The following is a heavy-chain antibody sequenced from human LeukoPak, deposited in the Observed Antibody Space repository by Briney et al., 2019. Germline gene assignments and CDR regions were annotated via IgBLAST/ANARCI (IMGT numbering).Heavy chain of an antibody. Sequence: GGSLRLSCAASGFTFSSYAMSWVRQAPGKGLEWVSAISGSGGSTYYADSVKGRFTISRDNAKNSLYLQMNSLRAEDTAVYYCARERGYCSSTSCYLTADYWGQGTLVTVSS. V-gene: IGHV3-23*01. D-gene: IGHD2-2*01. CDR3: ARERGYCSSTSCYLTADY. CDR2: ISGSGGST. J-gene: IGHJ4*02. CDR1: GFTFSSYA.